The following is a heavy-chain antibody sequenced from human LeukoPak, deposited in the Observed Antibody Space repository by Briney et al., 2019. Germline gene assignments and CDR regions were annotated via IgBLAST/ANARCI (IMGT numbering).Heavy chain of an antibody. D-gene: IGHD5-12*01. Sequence: RPAETLSLTCTVSGGSISRYYWSWIRQPPGKGLEWIGYIYCSGSTNYNPSLKSRVTISVDTSKNQFSLKLSSVTAADTAVYYCARGGYSGYDCFDYWGQGTLVTVSS. CDR1: GGSISRYY. J-gene: IGHJ4*02. V-gene: IGHV4-59*01. CDR2: IYCSGST. CDR3: ARGGYSGYDCFDY.